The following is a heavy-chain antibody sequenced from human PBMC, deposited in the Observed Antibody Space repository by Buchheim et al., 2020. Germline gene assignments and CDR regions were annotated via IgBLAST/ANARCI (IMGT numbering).Heavy chain of an antibody. J-gene: IGHJ6*02. V-gene: IGHV3-11*01. Sequence: QAQLVESGGGLVKPGGSLRLSCAASGFTLSDHYMSWIRHAPGKGMEWVAYISSGGTTIHYADSVKGRFTISRDNAKNSLYLQMNSLRAEDTAVYYCASGSVLYYGMDVWGQGTT. CDR2: ISSGGTTI. CDR1: GFTLSDHY. CDR3: ASGSVLYYGMDV. D-gene: IGHD1-14*01.